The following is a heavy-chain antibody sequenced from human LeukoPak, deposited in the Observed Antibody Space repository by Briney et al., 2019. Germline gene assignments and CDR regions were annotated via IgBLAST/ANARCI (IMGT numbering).Heavy chain of an antibody. D-gene: IGHD4-17*01. CDR3: ARGMTTVTPFDY. Sequence: SETLSLTCTVSGXSISSSSDYWGWIRQPPGKGLEWIGSIYYSGSTYYNPSLKSRVTISVDTSKNQFSLKLSSVTAADTAVYYCARGMTTVTPFDYWGQGTLVTVSS. CDR1: GXSISSSSDY. CDR2: IYYSGST. V-gene: IGHV4-39*01. J-gene: IGHJ4*02.